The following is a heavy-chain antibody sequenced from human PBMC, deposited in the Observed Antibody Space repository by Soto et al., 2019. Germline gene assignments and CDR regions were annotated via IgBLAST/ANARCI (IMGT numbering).Heavy chain of an antibody. CDR3: ARGSYGDYPIDY. J-gene: IGHJ4*02. CDR2: ISYDGSNK. CDR1: VFTFSSYA. V-gene: IGHV3-30-3*01. Sequence: GGSLRLSCAASVFTFSSYAMHWVRQAPGKWLEWLAVISYDGSNKXXADSVKGRXTISRYNSKNTXYLQMXSLRAEDTAVYYCARGSYGDYPIDYWRQGTLVTVSS. D-gene: IGHD4-17*01.